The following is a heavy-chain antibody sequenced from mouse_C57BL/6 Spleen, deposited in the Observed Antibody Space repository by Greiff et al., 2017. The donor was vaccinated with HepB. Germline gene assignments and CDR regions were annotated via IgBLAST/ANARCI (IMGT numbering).Heavy chain of an antibody. CDR2: ISYDGSN. CDR1: GYSITSGYY. V-gene: IGHV3-6*01. Sequence: ESGPGLVKPSQSLSLTCSVTGYSITSGYYWNWIRQFPGNKLEWMGYISYDGSNNYNPSLKNRISITRDTSKNQFFLKLNSVTTEDTATYYCAREGTDGYYFDYWGQGTTLTVSS. CDR3: AREGTDGYYFDY. J-gene: IGHJ2*01. D-gene: IGHD2-3*01.